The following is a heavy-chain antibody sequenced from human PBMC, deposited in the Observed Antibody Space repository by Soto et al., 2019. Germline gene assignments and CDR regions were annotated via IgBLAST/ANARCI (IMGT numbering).Heavy chain of an antibody. Sequence: GGSLRLSCAASGFTFSSYAMSWVRQAPGKGLEWVSAISGSGGSTYYADSVKGRFTISRDNSKNTLYLQMNSLRAEDTAVYYCAKDRIVVVPAAIRGYFDYWGQGTLVTASS. D-gene: IGHD2-2*02. V-gene: IGHV3-23*01. CDR2: ISGSGGST. CDR3: AKDRIVVVPAAIRGYFDY. J-gene: IGHJ4*02. CDR1: GFTFSSYA.